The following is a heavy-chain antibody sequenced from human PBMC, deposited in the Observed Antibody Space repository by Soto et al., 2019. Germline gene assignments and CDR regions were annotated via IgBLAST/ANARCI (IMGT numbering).Heavy chain of an antibody. CDR3: AHRGAAAAGTTVDY. Sequence: QITLKESGPTLVKPTQTLTLTCTFSGFSLSTSGVGVGWIRQPPGKALEWLALIYWDDDKRYSPSLKSRLTITQDTPNTQVVLTKTNIDPVDTATYYCAHRGAAAAGTTVDYWGQGNLVTVSS. CDR1: GFSLSTSGVG. J-gene: IGHJ4*02. V-gene: IGHV2-5*02. D-gene: IGHD6-13*01. CDR2: IYWDDDK.